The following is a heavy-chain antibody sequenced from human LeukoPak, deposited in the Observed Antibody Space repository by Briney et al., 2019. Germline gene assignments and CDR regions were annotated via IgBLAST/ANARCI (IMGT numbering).Heavy chain of an antibody. CDR1: GYTFTGYY. Sequence: ASVKVSCKASGYTFTGYYMHWVRQAPGQGLEWMGWINPNSGGTNYAQKFQGRVTMTRDTSISTAYMELSRLRSDDTAVYYCARLSLDCSSTSCDAFDYWGQGTLVTVSS. V-gene: IGHV1-2*02. CDR3: ARLSLDCSSTSCDAFDY. J-gene: IGHJ4*02. CDR2: INPNSGGT. D-gene: IGHD2-2*01.